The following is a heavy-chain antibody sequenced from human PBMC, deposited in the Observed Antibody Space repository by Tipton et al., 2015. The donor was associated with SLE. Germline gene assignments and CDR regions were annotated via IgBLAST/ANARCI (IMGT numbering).Heavy chain of an antibody. CDR2: IYYSGST. V-gene: IGHV4-61*05. J-gene: IGHJ4*02. D-gene: IGHD1-26*01. CDR3: ARHLPVGAFFDY. CDR1: GGSISSSSYY. Sequence: TLSLTCTVSGGSISSSSYYWGWIRQPPGKGLEWIGYIYYSGSTNYNPSLKSRVTISVDTSKNQFSLKLSSVTAADTAVYYCARHLPVGAFFDYWGQGTLVTVSS.